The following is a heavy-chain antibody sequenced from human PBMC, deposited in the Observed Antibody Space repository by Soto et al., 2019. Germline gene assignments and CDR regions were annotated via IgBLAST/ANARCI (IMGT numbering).Heavy chain of an antibody. CDR3: AKTTDGWFSAFEI. Sequence: TGGSLRLSCAASGFVFGSYAMSWVRQAPGKGLEWVSAISGSGTTAYYADSVKGRFIFSRDNPKNTMYLQMNSLRAEDTAVYFCAKTTDGWFSAFEIWGQGTVVTVSS. CDR2: ISGSGTTA. CDR1: GFVFGSYA. V-gene: IGHV3-23*01. D-gene: IGHD6-19*01. J-gene: IGHJ3*02.